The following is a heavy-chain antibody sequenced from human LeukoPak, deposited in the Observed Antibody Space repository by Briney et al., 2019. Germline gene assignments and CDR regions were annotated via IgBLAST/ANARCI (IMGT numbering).Heavy chain of an antibody. CDR2: ISGSGDGT. CDR1: GFIFRSFT. D-gene: IGHD2-15*01. J-gene: IGHJ5*02. V-gene: IGHV3-23*01. Sequence: GGSLRLSCEASGFIFRSFTMSWVRQAPGKGLEWVSSISGSGDGTHYADTVKGRFTISRDNSKTTLYLQMRSLRADDTAVYYCARDTISCSGGTCYESWLDPWGQGTLVTVSS. CDR3: ARDTISCSGGTCYESWLDP.